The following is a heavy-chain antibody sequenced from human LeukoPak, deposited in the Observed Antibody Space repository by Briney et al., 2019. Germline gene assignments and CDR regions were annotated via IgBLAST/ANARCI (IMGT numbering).Heavy chain of an antibody. CDR3: AKVADVYSVYYFDS. Sequence: PGGSLRLSCAASGFIFSNHAMHWVRQAPGKGLEWVAVISHDGSNKYYADSVKGRFTISRDNSKNTLYLQMNILRAEDTALYYCAKVADVYSVYYFDSWGPGTLVTVSS. D-gene: IGHD2-21*01. V-gene: IGHV3-30*04. CDR1: GFIFSNHA. CDR2: ISHDGSNK. J-gene: IGHJ4*02.